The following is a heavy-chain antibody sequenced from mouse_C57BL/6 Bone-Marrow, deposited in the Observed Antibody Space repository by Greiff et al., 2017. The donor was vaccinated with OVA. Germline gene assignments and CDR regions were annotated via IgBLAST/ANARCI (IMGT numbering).Heavy chain of an antibody. J-gene: IGHJ4*01. CDR1: GYSFTGYY. V-gene: IGHV1-42*01. D-gene: IGHD2-1*01. Sequence: EVKLQESGPELVKPGASVKISCKASGYSFTGYYMNWVKQSPEKSLEWIGEINPSTGGTTYNQKFKAKATLTVDKSSSTAYMQLKSLTSEDSAVYYCARHYGNPYAMDYWGQGTSVTVSS. CDR3: ARHYGNPYAMDY. CDR2: INPSTGGT.